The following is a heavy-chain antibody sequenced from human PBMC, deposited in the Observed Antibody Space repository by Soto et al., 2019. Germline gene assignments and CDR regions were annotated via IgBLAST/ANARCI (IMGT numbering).Heavy chain of an antibody. J-gene: IGHJ4*02. CDR3: ARGIYSTSSFFDS. V-gene: IGHV4-30-4*01. D-gene: IGHD6-6*01. Sequence: NPSETLSLTSTASGDSINTADYYWKWIRQPPGKGLEWIGYIYYSGNTYYIPSLKSRVTISVDTSKNQISLKLNSVTAADTAVYYCARGIYSTSSFFDSWGQGTLVTVSS. CDR1: GDSINTADYY. CDR2: IYYSGNT.